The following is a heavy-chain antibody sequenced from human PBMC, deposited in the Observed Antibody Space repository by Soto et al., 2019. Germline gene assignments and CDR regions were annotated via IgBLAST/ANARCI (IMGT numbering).Heavy chain of an antibody. Sequence: SLRLSYEASGFTFSTYQMVWVRRAPGKGLEAVSSISARGDRPYYKDSVKGRFTVSRDNSINTLYLQMNSLRAEDSAVYYCAKILSLTEHYWYAMDVWGRGTTVTV. D-gene: IGHD2-21*02. CDR2: ISARGDRP. CDR1: GFTFSTYQ. V-gene: IGHV3-23*01. J-gene: IGHJ6*02. CDR3: AKILSLTEHYWYAMDV.